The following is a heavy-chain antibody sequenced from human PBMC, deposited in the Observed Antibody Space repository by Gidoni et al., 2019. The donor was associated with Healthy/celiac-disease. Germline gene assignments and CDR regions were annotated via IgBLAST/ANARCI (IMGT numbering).Heavy chain of an antibody. Sequence: EVQLVESGGGLVQPGRSLRLSCAASGFTFDDYAMPWVRQAPGKGLEWVSGISWNSGSIGYADSVKGRFTISRDNAKNSLYLQMNSLRAEDTALYYCAKATEIDIVATPPFDYWGQGTLVTVSS. J-gene: IGHJ4*02. CDR1: GFTFDDYA. V-gene: IGHV3-9*01. D-gene: IGHD5-12*01. CDR3: AKATEIDIVATPPFDY. CDR2: ISWNSGSI.